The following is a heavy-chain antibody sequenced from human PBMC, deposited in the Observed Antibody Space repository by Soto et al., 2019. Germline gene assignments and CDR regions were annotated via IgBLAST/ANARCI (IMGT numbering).Heavy chain of an antibody. D-gene: IGHD2-15*01. CDR1: GASLSRYY. CDR2: IYHSGST. CDR3: ARVRRGGGWYFDY. J-gene: IGHJ4*02. V-gene: IGHV4-59*01. Sequence: PSETLSLTCTVSGASLSRYYWTWIRQPPGKGLEWIGYIYHSGSTNYNPSLKSRVTISVDTSKNQFSLKLSSVTAADTAVYYCARVRRGGGWYFDYWGQGTLVTVSS.